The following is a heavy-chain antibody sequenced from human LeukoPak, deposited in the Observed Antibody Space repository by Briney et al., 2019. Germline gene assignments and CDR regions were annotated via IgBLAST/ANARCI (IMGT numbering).Heavy chain of an antibody. Sequence: SQTLSRTCAISGDSVSRNSAAWKWNRQSPSRYREWLGRTYYRSTWYIEYGVSVKSRITVTPDTSQNQFCLQRNTVTPEDMAVFYCARGPAGTGALDIGARETMVTVFS. CDR1: GDSVSRNSAA. CDR3: ARGPAGTGALDI. CDR2: TYYRSTWYI. D-gene: IGHD6-13*01. J-gene: IGHJ3*02. V-gene: IGHV6-1*01.